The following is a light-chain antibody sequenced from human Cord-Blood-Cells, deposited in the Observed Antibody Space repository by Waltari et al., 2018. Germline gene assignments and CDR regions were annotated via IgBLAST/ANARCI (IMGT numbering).Light chain of an antibody. Sequence: QSALTQPPSASGSPGQSVTSPCPGTSSDVGGYNSVSWYQQHPGKSPKLMIYVVSKRPSGVPDRFSGSKSGNTASLTVSGLQAEDEADYYCSSYAGSNNWVFGGGTKLTVL. CDR1: SSDVGGYNS. CDR2: VVS. J-gene: IGLJ3*02. CDR3: SSYAGSNNWV. V-gene: IGLV2-8*01.